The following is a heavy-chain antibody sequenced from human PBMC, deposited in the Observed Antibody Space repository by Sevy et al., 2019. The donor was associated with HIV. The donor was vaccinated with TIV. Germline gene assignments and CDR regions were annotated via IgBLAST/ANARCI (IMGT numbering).Heavy chain of an antibody. CDR2: IHGGDDTT. CDR3: VKDILGWAFDY. Sequence: GGSLRLSCAASGFGLNGNAMSWVRQAPGKGLEWVAAIHGGDDTTHYGDSVKGRFTISRDSFKNILYLQMDSLRVEDTAVYYCVKDILGWAFDYWGHGTLVTVSS. D-gene: IGHD3-3*01. CDR1: GFGLNGNA. V-gene: IGHV3-23*01. J-gene: IGHJ4*01.